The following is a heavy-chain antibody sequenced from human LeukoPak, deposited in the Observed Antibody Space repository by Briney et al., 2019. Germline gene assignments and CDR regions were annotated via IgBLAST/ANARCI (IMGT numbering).Heavy chain of an antibody. Sequence: GGSLRLSCVASGFTFSSYTMHWVRQAPGKGLEWVSGIGGGGLSTDYADSVKGRFTISRDNSKNTFYLQMNSLRAEDTAVYFCAKVRYSSHLSFVDVWGQGTTVTVSS. CDR2: IGGGGLST. J-gene: IGHJ6*02. V-gene: IGHV3-23*01. CDR1: GFTFSSYT. CDR3: AKVRYSSHLSFVDV. D-gene: IGHD2-21*01.